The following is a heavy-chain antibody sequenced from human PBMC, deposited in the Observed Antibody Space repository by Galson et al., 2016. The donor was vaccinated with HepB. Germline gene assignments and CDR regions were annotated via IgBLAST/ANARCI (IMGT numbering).Heavy chain of an antibody. D-gene: IGHD3-3*01. J-gene: IGHJ3*02. CDR1: GYSLTEIS. V-gene: IGHV1-24*01. CDR3: AVAENYYDYAFDI. CDR2: FDPEAGET. Sequence: SVKVSCKVSGYSLTEISMHWVRQAPGKGLEWMGSFDPEAGETIYAQKFQDRITMTEDTSTDTAYMELRSLRSEDMAVYYCAVAENYYDYAFDIWGQGTMVTVSS.